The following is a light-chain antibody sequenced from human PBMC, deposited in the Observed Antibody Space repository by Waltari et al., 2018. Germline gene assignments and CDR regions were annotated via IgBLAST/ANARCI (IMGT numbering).Light chain of an antibody. CDR1: QSVSTN. Sequence: ETVLTQSPATLSVSPGERVTLSCSASQSVSTNLAWYQQKPGQAPRLLIYGVSTRATGIPGRFSGSGSGTEFTLTINTLQSEDFAVYYCHQYNNWWTFGQGTKVEIK. CDR3: HQYNNWWT. V-gene: IGKV3D-15*01. CDR2: GVS. J-gene: IGKJ1*01.